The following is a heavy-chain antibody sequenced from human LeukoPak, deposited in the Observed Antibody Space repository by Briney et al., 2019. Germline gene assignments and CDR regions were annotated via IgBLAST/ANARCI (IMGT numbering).Heavy chain of an antibody. CDR1: GFTFSSNW. D-gene: IGHD3-9*01. CDR2: IKQDGSEK. V-gene: IGHV3-7*01. Sequence: PGGSLRLSCAASGFTFSSNWMSWVRQAPGKGLEWVANIKQDGSEKYYVDSVKGRFTISRDNAKNSLYLQMNSLRAEDTAVYYCARDYDILTGYADAFDIWGQGTMVTVSS. CDR3: ARDYDILTGYADAFDI. J-gene: IGHJ3*02.